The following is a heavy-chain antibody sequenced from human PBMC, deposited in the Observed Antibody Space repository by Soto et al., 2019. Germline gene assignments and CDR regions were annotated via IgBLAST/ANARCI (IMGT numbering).Heavy chain of an antibody. CDR1: GFTFSDYY. CDR3: ARTQGAILTSYYAMDV. CDR2: ISTGSNST. V-gene: IGHV3-11*06. D-gene: IGHD2-2*02. Sequence: QVQLVESGGGLVKPGGSLRLSCVASGFTFSDYYMNWIRQAPGKGLEWLSYISTGSNSTIYAESVKGRFTISRDNAKNSLYLQMNSLRAEDTAVYYCARTQGAILTSYYAMDVWGQGTTVTVSS. J-gene: IGHJ6*01.